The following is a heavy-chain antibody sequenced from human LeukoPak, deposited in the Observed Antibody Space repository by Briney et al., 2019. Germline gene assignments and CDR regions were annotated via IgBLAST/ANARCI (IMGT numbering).Heavy chain of an antibody. J-gene: IGHJ4*02. CDR1: GYTLTELS. CDR2: FDPEDGET. Sequence: ASVKVSCKVSGYTLTELSMHWVRQAPGKGLEWIGGFDPEDGETIYAQKFQGRVTMTEDTSTDTAYMELSSLRSEDTAVYYCATGVVVVPAARLVFDYWGQGTLVTVSS. V-gene: IGHV1-24*01. D-gene: IGHD2-2*01. CDR3: ATGVVVVPAARLVFDY.